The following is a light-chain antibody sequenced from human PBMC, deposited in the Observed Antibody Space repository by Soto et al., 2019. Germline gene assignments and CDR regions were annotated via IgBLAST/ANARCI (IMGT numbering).Light chain of an antibody. CDR3: HHFGSLPET. CDR2: GAS. J-gene: IGKJ1*01. Sequence: EIVLTQSPGTLSLSPGEGATLSCRASQSVSSSYIAWYQQRPGQTPSLLIYGASTRATGIPDRFSGSGSGTHFTLTISRLEPGDFAVYYCHHFGSLPETFGPGTNVE. V-gene: IGKV3-20*01. CDR1: QSVSSSY.